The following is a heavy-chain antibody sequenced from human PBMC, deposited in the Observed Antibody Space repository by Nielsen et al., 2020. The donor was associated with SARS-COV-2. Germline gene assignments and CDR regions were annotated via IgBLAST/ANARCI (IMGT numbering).Heavy chain of an antibody. CDR1: GFTFSSYS. D-gene: IGHD4-23*01. Sequence: GGSLRLSCEASGFTFSSYSLNWVRQAPGKGLEWVSFVSGSSYFTHYADSVRGRFTVSRDNARNTLYLQMHSLKPEDTAVYFCARGGGVTHYFDFWGQGALVTVSP. J-gene: IGHJ4*02. V-gene: IGHV3-21*01. CDR2: VSGSSYFT. CDR3: ARGGGVTHYFDF.